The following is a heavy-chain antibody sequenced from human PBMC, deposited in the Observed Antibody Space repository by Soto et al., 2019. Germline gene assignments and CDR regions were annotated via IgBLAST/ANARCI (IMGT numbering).Heavy chain of an antibody. CDR2: INPKSGNT. V-gene: IGHV1-8*01. Sequence: GASVKVSCKASGYTFTSYDINWVRQATGQGLEWMGRINPKSGNTDYAQKFQGRVTMTRDTSISTAYMELSSLRSEDTAVYYCAREAPGTCFFDYWGQGTLVTVSS. CDR1: GYTFTSYD. J-gene: IGHJ4*02. D-gene: IGHD6-13*01. CDR3: AREAPGTCFFDY.